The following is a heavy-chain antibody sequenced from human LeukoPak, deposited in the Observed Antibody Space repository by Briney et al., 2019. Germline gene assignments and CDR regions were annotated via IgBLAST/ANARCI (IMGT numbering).Heavy chain of an antibody. Sequence: PSETLSLTCAVYGESFSEYYCSWIRQPPGKGLEWIGQINHSGGTNYHPSLKTRVTISLDTSKNQVCLKLRSVTAADTAVYYCAFEGPVSGYAFDPWGQGALVAVSS. CDR1: GESFSEYY. CDR2: INHSGGT. V-gene: IGHV4-34*01. CDR3: AFEGPVSGYAFDP. D-gene: IGHD5-12*01. J-gene: IGHJ5*02.